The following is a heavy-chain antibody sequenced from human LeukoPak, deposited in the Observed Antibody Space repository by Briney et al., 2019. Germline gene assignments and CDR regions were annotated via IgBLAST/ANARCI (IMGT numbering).Heavy chain of an antibody. CDR2: ISSGSSTI. CDR3: AREDSGYDMIDY. Sequence: GGSLRLSCAASGFSFNDYGMNWVRQAPGKGLEWVSYISSGSSTIYYADSVKGRFTISRDNAKNSLYLQMNSLRDEDTAVYFCAREDSGYDMIDYWGQGTLATVSS. D-gene: IGHD5-12*01. J-gene: IGHJ4*02. V-gene: IGHV3-48*02. CDR1: GFSFNDYG.